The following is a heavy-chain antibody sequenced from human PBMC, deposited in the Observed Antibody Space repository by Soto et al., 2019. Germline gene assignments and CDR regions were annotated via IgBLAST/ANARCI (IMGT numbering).Heavy chain of an antibody. D-gene: IGHD1-1*01. V-gene: IGHV1-69*01. CDR2: IIPIFGTA. Sequence: QVQLVQSGAEVKKPGSSVKVSCKASGGTFSSYAISWVRQAPGQGLEWMEGIIPIFGTANYAQKFQGRVTITADESTSTAYMELSSLRSEDTAVYYCAGXXXXXXYKGDYYYYGMDVWGQGTTVTVSS. CDR3: AGXXXXXXYKGDYYYYGMDV. CDR1: GGTFSSYA. J-gene: IGHJ6*02.